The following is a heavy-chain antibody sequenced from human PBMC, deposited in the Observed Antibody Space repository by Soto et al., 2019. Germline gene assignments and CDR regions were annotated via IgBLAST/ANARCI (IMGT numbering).Heavy chain of an antibody. CDR2: ISGSGGST. CDR1: GFTFSNYA. Sequence: EVQLLESGGGLVQPGGSLRLSCAASGFTFSNYAVTWVRQAPGKGLEWVSTISGSGGSTYYADSVKGRFTISRDKSKNTLCLQMSSLRAEDTAVYYCAKDQGSSWYEIDYWGQGTLVTVSS. V-gene: IGHV3-23*01. J-gene: IGHJ4*02. D-gene: IGHD6-13*01. CDR3: AKDQGSSWYEIDY.